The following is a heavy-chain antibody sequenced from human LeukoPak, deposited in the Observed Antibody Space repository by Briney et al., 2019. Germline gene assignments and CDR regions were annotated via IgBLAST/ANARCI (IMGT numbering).Heavy chain of an antibody. V-gene: IGHV1-46*01. CDR1: GYTFTSYY. D-gene: IGHD2-15*01. Sequence: ASVKVSCKASGYTFTSYYMHWVRQAPGQGLEWMGIINPSGGSTSYAQKFQGRVTMTRDTSISTAYMELSSLRSEDTAVYYCARGDRYCSGGSCYDGMDVWGQGTTVTVSS. J-gene: IGHJ6*02. CDR3: ARGDRYCSGGSCYDGMDV. CDR2: INPSGGST.